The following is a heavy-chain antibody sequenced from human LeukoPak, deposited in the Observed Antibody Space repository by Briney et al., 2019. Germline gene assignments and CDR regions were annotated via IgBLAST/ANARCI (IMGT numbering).Heavy chain of an antibody. CDR3: ITDLDY. V-gene: IGHV3-15*01. Sequence: GGSLRLSCAGSGFIFRDVWMSWVRQAPGKGLEWVGRIKSKSDGGTIDYAAPVKGRVTMSRDDSKKTFSLEMNNLKTEDTGVYYCITDLDYWGQGTLVTVSS. CDR2: IKSKSDGGTI. J-gene: IGHJ4*02. CDR1: GFIFRDVW.